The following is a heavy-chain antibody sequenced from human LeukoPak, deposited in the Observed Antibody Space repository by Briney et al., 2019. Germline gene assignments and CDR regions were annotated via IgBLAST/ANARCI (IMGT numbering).Heavy chain of an antibody. J-gene: IGHJ4*02. CDR3: ARVPIEWSNLYFDY. D-gene: IGHD2-8*01. V-gene: IGHV1-2*02. CDR1: GYTLSDYC. Sequence: ASVKVSCKASGYTLSDYCVHWVRQAPGQGLEWMGMINPDTGATKTAQKFQGRVTMTGDTSINTASMELTSLTSGDAAVYYCARVPIEWSNLYFDYWGQGTHVTVSS. CDR2: INPDTGAT.